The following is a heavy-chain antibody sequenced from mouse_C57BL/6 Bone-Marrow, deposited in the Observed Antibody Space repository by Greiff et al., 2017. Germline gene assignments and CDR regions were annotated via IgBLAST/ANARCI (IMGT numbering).Heavy chain of an antibody. CDR2: FDPEDGEF. J-gene: IGHJ4*01. D-gene: IGHD2-12*01. V-gene: IGHV14-2*01. CDR3: AVWCYRDY. CDR1: GFNIQDFY. Sequence: EVQLQEFGAELVKPGASVKLSCTAFGFNIQDFYLHWVKPRTEQGLEWIGRFDPEDGEFKYAPRYQGKATITADTSSNTAYLQLSSLTSEDPAYYYCAVWCYRDYWGQGTSVTVSS.